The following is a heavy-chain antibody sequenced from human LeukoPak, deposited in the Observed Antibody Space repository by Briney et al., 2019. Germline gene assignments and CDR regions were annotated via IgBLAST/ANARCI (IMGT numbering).Heavy chain of an antibody. J-gene: IGHJ4*02. Sequence: PGGSLRLSCAASGFTFSDYYMSWIRQAPGKGLEWVSYISSSSSYTNYADSVKGRFTISRDNAKNSLYLQMNSLRAEDTTVYYCAKDIGQQLAVFDYWGQGTLVTVSS. CDR1: GFTFSDYY. CDR2: ISSSSSYT. CDR3: AKDIGQQLAVFDY. V-gene: IGHV3-11*05. D-gene: IGHD6-13*01.